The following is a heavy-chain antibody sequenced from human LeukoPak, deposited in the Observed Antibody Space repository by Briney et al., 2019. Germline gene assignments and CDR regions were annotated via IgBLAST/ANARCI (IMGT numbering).Heavy chain of an antibody. Sequence: GRSLRLSCAASGFTFSTSGMHWVRQAPGKGLEWVAVISYDGSNKYYADSVKGRFTISRDNSKNTLYLQMNSLRAEDTAVYYCARLSTSLIDYWGQGTLVTVSS. CDR3: ARLSTSLIDY. CDR2: ISYDGSNK. V-gene: IGHV3-30*19. D-gene: IGHD4-11*01. J-gene: IGHJ4*02. CDR1: GFTFSTSG.